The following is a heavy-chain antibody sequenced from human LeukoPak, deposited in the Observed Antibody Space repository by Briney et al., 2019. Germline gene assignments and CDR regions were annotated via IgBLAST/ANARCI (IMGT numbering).Heavy chain of an antibody. V-gene: IGHV3-74*01. Sequence: GGSLRLSCAASGFTLRNYWMHWVRQTPGKGLLWVSRINGEGTSATYAGSVKGRFTISRDNAKNTLYLQMNSLRAEDTAVYYCARVAYCGGDCYSLDYYYMDVWGKGTTVTVSS. CDR1: GFTLRNYW. CDR2: INGEGTSA. J-gene: IGHJ6*03. CDR3: ARVAYCGGDCYSLDYYYMDV. D-gene: IGHD2-21*02.